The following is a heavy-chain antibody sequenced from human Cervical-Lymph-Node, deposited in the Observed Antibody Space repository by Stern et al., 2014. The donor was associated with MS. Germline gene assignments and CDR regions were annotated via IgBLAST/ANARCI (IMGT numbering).Heavy chain of an antibody. J-gene: IGHJ6*02. Sequence: VQLVESGGGVVQPGRSLRLSCAASGFTFSSYGMHWVRQAPGKGLAWVAVIWYDGSNKYYADSVKGRFTISRDNSKNTLYLQMNSLRAEDTAVYYCARVSSSTWYYYYGMDVWGQGTTVTVSS. V-gene: IGHV3-33*01. D-gene: IGHD6-6*01. CDR2: IWYDGSNK. CDR3: ARVSSSTWYYYYGMDV. CDR1: GFTFSSYG.